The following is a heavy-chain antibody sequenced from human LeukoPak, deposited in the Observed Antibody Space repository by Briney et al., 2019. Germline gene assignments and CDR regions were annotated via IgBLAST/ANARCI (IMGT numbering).Heavy chain of an antibody. CDR2: IGWNSGSI. CDR1: GFTFDDYA. CDR3: AKDIGDIVVVPAAIAPNSYGMDV. Sequence: GGSLRLSCAASGFTFDDYAMHWVRQAPGKGLEWVSGIGWNSGSIGYADSVKGRFTISRDNAKNSLYLQMNSLRAEDTALYYCAKDIGDIVVVPAAIAPNSYGMDVWGQGTTVTVSS. D-gene: IGHD2-2*02. J-gene: IGHJ6*02. V-gene: IGHV3-9*01.